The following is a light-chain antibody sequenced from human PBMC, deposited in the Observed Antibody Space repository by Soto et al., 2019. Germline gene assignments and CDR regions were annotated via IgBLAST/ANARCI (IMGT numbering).Light chain of an antibody. J-gene: IGKJ5*01. Sequence: DIQFTQSPSALSASVGDRVTIACRASQSINSWLAWYQQKSGKAPKLLIYKASSLESGVPSRFSGSGSGTDFTLTISNPQPEDFATYYCQQLNAYPLTFGQGTRRENK. CDR2: KAS. CDR1: QSINSW. CDR3: QQLNAYPLT. V-gene: IGKV1-5*03.